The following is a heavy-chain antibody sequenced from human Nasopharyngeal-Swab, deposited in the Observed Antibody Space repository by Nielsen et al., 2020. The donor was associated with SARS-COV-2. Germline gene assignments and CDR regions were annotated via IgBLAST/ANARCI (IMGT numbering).Heavy chain of an antibody. V-gene: IGHV5-51*01. J-gene: IGHJ5*02. Sequence: GASLKISCKGSGYSFTNYWIGWVRQMPGKGLEWMGIIYLGDSDTRYSPSFQGQVTISADKSISTAYLQWSSLKASDTAMYYCARVPKWLQFGRGWFDPWGQGTLVTVSS. CDR3: ARVPKWLQFGRGWFDP. CDR1: GYSFTNYW. D-gene: IGHD5-24*01. CDR2: IYLGDSDT.